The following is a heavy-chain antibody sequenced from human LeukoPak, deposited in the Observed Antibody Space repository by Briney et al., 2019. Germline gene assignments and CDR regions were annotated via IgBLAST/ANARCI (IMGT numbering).Heavy chain of an antibody. J-gene: IGHJ4*02. Sequence: GGSLRLSCAASGFTFDDYAMHWVRQAPGKGLEWVSGISWNSGSIGYADSVKGRFTISRDNAKNSLYLQMNSLRAEDTAVYYCASSYYYGSGIDYWGQGTLVTVSS. CDR3: ASSYYYGSGIDY. V-gene: IGHV3-9*01. CDR1: GFTFDDYA. D-gene: IGHD3-10*01. CDR2: ISWNSGSI.